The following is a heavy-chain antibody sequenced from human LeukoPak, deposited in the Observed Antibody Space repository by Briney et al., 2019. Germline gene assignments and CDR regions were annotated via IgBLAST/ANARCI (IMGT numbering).Heavy chain of an antibody. D-gene: IGHD6-19*01. V-gene: IGHV1-18*01. J-gene: IGHJ4*02. Sequence: GASVKVSCKASGYTFTSYGISWVRQAPGQGLEWMGWISAYNGNTNYAQKLQGRVTMTTDTSTSTAYMELRSLRSDDTAVYYCARGRIAVAGTKNPFYYFDYWGQGTLVTVSS. CDR3: ARGRIAVAGTKNPFYYFDY. CDR1: GYTFTSYG. CDR2: ISAYNGNT.